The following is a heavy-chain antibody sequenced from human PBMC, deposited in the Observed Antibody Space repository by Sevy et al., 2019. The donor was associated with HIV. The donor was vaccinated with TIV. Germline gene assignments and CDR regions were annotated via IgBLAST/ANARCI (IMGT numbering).Heavy chain of an antibody. CDR1: GGSISSNSYY. CDR3: ARRRRCDFTQTYDY. CDR2: VTHTKST. D-gene: IGHD2-21*02. Sequence: SETLSLTCTISGGSISSNSYYWDWIRQSPGKGPTWIGSVTHTKSTYYTSSLKSRVTISVDVSKNQFSLNLNSVTAADTAVYYCARRRRCDFTQTYDYWGQGTLVTVSS. J-gene: IGHJ4*02. V-gene: IGHV4-39*01.